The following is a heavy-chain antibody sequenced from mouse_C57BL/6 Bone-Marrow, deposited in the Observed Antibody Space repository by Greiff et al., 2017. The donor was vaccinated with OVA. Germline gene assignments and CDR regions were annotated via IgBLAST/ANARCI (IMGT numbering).Heavy chain of an antibody. CDR1: GFTFSSYA. J-gene: IGHJ4*01. CDR2: ISDGGSYT. Sequence: EVMLVESGGGLVKPGGSLKLSCAASGFTFSSYAMSWVRQTPEKRLEWVATISDGGSYTYYPDNVKGRFTISRDNAKNNLYLQMSHLKSEDTAMYYCARALYYYGSSYAMDYWGQGTSVTVSS. CDR3: ARALYYYGSSYAMDY. D-gene: IGHD1-1*01. V-gene: IGHV5-4*03.